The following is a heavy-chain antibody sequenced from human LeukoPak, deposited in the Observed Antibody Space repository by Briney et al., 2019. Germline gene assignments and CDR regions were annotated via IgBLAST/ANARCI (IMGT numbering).Heavy chain of an antibody. CDR2: IKQDGSEK. CDR3: ARYGERWLVPFDY. V-gene: IGHV3-7*01. CDR1: GFTLSSYW. D-gene: IGHD6-19*01. J-gene: IGHJ4*02. Sequence: GGSLRPSCAASGFTLSSYWMSWVRQAPGKGLEWVANIKQDGSEKYYVDSVKGRFTISRDNAKNSLYLQMNSLRAEDTAVYYCARYGERWLVPFDYWGQGTLVTVSS.